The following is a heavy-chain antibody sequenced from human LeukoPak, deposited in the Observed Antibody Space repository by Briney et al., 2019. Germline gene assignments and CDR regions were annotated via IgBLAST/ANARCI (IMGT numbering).Heavy chain of an antibody. CDR2: ISSTSSYI. V-gene: IGHV3-21*01. CDR1: GFTFSTYS. J-gene: IGHJ4*02. Sequence: KAGGSLRLSCAASGFTFSTYSMNWVRQAPGKGLECVSSISSTSSYIYYADSVKGRFTISRDNAQKSLYLQMNSLRAEDTAVYYCARVGYSSGWYFDYWGQGTLVTVSS. CDR3: ARVGYSSGWYFDY. D-gene: IGHD6-19*01.